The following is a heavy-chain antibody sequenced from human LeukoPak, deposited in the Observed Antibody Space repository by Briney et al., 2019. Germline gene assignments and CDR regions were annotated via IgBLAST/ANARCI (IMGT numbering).Heavy chain of an antibody. CDR1: GFTFSSYA. J-gene: IGHJ5*02. V-gene: IGHV3-30-3*01. D-gene: IGHD1-14*01. CDR3: ARVPRVFLPTTGFDP. CDR2: ISYDGSNK. Sequence: GGSLRLSCAASGFTFSSYAMHWVRQASGKGLEWVAVISYDGSNKYYADSVKGRFTISRDNSKNTLYLQMNSLRAEDTAVYYCARVPRVFLPTTGFDPWGQGTLVTVSS.